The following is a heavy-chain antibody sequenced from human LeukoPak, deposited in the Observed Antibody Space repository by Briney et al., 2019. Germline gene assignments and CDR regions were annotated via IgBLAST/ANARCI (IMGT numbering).Heavy chain of an antibody. Sequence: PGGSLRLSFAASGSTLSSYAMHWVRQAPGKGLERVAAISYDGSNKYYADSVKGRFTISRDNTKNTLYLQMNSLRAEDTAVYYCARDKLLMVYAIPYYYYGMDVWGQGTRVTVSS. D-gene: IGHD2-8*01. CDR3: ARDKLLMVYAIPYYYYGMDV. V-gene: IGHV3-30-3*01. J-gene: IGHJ6*02. CDR1: GSTLSSYA. CDR2: ISYDGSNK.